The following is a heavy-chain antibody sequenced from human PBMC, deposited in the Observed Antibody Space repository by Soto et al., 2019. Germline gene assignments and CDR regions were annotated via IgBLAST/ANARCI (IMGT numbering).Heavy chain of an antibody. D-gene: IGHD3-3*01. Sequence: PGGSLRLSCAASGFSVSSNYMNWVRQAPGKGLEWVSVIYSGGNTYYADSVKGRFIISRDNSKNTVYLQMNSLRAEDTAVYYCARDLGGFGVVTALDYWGPGTLVTVSS. V-gene: IGHV3-53*01. CDR1: GFSVSSNY. J-gene: IGHJ4*02. CDR3: ARDLGGFGVVTALDY. CDR2: IYSGGNT.